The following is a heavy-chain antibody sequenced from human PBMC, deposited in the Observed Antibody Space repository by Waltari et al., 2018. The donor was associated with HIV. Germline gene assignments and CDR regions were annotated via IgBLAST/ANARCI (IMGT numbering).Heavy chain of an antibody. CDR1: GFTISNYW. J-gene: IGHJ4*02. CDR2: GKKDGSDT. V-gene: IGHV3-7*01. D-gene: IGHD2-15*01. Sequence: EVQLVESGGGLVQPGGSLRLSCVASGFTISNYWMSWVRQAPGKGLEWVANGKKDGSDTYYADSVKGRFTSFRDDAENLIYLQMNSLRAGDTAVYYCVAGWWYAVPGYWGQGTLVTV. CDR3: VAGWWYAVPGY.